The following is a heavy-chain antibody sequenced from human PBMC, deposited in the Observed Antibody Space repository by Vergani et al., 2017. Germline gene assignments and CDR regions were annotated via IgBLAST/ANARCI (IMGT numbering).Heavy chain of an antibody. V-gene: IGHV3-74*01. CDR2: INWNSDSI. CDR3: VKDIAASGNYWYFDL. CDR1: GFSFSGYW. J-gene: IGHJ2*01. D-gene: IGHD6-13*01. Sequence: EVQLVESGGGLIHPGGSLRLSCEGSGFSFSGYWMHWVRQSPEKGLVWVSGINWNSDSIAYADSVKGRFTISRDNAKNSLYLQMNSLRAEDTALYYCVKDIAASGNYWYFDLWGRGTLVTVSS.